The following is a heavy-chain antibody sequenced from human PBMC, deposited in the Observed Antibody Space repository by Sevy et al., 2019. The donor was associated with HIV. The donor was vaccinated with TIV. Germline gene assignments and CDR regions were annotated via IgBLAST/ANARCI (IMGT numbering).Heavy chain of an antibody. J-gene: IGHJ4*02. CDR1: GFTFRTYS. CDR3: ARDFTVFGVVSGIDY. CDR2: ISDDSRYI. D-gene: IGHD3-3*01. Sequence: GGSLRLSCAASGFTFRTYSMNWVRQAPGKGLEWLSSISDDSRYIYYSDSVKGGFTISRANAKNFLFLQMNNLGVEDTAIYYCARDFTVFGVVSGIDYWGQGNLVTVSS. V-gene: IGHV3-21*04.